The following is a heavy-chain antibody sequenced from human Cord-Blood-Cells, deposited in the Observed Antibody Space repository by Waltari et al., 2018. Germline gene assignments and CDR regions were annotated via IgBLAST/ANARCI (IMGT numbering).Heavy chain of an antibody. CDR2: IKQDGSEK. J-gene: IGHJ4*02. CDR1: GFTFSSLW. V-gene: IGHV3-7*01. D-gene: IGHD2-15*01. CDR3: ARFPRWFDY. Sequence: EVQLVESGGGLVQPGGSLSRSCAASGFTFSSLWMSWVRQAPGKGREWVANIKQDGSEKYYVDSVKGRFTISRDNAKNSLYLQMNSLRAEDTAVYYCARFPRWFDYWGQGTLVTVSS.